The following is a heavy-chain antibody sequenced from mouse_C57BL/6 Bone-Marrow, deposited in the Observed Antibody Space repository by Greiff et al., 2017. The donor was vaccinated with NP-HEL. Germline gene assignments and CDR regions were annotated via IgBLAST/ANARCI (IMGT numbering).Heavy chain of an antibody. Sequence: EVNVVESGEGLVKPGGSLKLSCAASGFTFSSYAMSWVRQTPEKRLEWVAYISSGGDYIYYADTVKGRFTISSDNARNTLYLQMSSLKSEDTAMYYCTRHITTVVATDWYFDVGGTGTTVTVSS. CDR1: GFTFSSYA. CDR2: ISSGGDYI. V-gene: IGHV5-9-1*02. D-gene: IGHD1-1*01. CDR3: TRHITTVVATDWYFDV. J-gene: IGHJ1*03.